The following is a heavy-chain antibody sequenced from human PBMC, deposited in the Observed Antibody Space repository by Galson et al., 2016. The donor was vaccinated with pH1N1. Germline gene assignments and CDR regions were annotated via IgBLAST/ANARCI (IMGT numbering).Heavy chain of an antibody. Sequence: SLRLSCAASGFTFSSYSMNWVRQAPGKGLEWVSYISSSSSTIYHADSVKGRFTISRDNAKNSLYLQMNSLRAEDTAVYYCARDQGGYGSGSFPAYYYYMDVWGKGTTVTVSS. CDR3: ARDQGGYGSGSFPAYYYYMDV. J-gene: IGHJ6*03. D-gene: IGHD3-10*01. CDR1: GFTFSSYS. CDR2: ISSSSSTI. V-gene: IGHV3-48*04.